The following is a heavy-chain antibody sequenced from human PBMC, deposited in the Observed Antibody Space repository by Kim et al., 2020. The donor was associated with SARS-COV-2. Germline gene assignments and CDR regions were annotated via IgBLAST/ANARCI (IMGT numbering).Heavy chain of an antibody. Sequence: GESLKISCKGSGFSFTSYWIGWVRQMPGKGLEWMGIIYPGDSETKYSPSFQGQVTIPAAKSISTAYLQWSSLKASDTAMYYCARQGSTGLQPYYYYGMDVWGQGTTVTVSS. V-gene: IGHV5-51*01. D-gene: IGHD2-2*01. CDR1: GFSFTSYW. J-gene: IGHJ6*02. CDR3: ARQGSTGLQPYYYYGMDV. CDR2: IYPGDSET.